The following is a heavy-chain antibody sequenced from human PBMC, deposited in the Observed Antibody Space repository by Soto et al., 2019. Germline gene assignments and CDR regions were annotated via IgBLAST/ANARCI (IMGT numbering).Heavy chain of an antibody. CDR2: LNPNSGGT. CDR1: GYTFTGYY. CDR3: ARFPARGAVAGTSYYGMDV. J-gene: IGHJ6*02. V-gene: IGHV1-2*04. Sequence: QVQLVQSGAEVKKPGASVKVSCKASGYTFTGYYMHWVRQAPGQGLEWMGGLNPNSGGTNYAQKFQGWVTLTRDTSISTAYMELSRLRSDDTAVYYCARFPARGAVAGTSYYGMDVWGQGTTVTVSS. D-gene: IGHD6-19*01.